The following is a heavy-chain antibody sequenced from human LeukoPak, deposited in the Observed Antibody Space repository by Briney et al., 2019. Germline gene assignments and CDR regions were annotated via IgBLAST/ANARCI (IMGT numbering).Heavy chain of an antibody. CDR1: GFTFSSYA. CDR3: AKDPYSSSWSNWFDP. V-gene: IGHV3-23*01. CDR2: ISGSGGST. D-gene: IGHD6-13*01. Sequence: GGSLRLSCAASGFTFSSYAMSWVRQAPGKGLEWVSAISGSGGSTYYADSVKGRFTISRDNSKNTLYLQMNSLRAEDTAVYYCAKDPYSSSWSNWFDPWGQGTLATVSS. J-gene: IGHJ5*02.